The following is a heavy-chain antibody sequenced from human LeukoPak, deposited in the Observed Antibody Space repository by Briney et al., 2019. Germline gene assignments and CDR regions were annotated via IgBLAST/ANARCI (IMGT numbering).Heavy chain of an antibody. D-gene: IGHD3-10*01. V-gene: IGHV4-38-2*02. J-gene: IGHJ5*02. Sequence: SETLSLTCTVSGYSISSGYYWGWIRQPPGKGLEWIGSIYHSGSTYYNPSLKSRVTISVDTSKNQFSLKLSSVTAADTAVYYCARQEGYGSGSYLNWFDPWGQGTLVTVSS. CDR2: IYHSGST. CDR3: ARQEGYGSGSYLNWFDP. CDR1: GYSISSGYY.